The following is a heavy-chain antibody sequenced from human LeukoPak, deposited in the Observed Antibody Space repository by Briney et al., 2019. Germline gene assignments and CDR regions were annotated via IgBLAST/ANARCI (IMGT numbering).Heavy chain of an antibody. CDR2: ISYSGST. CDR3: ARLRIVVVPATLDY. D-gene: IGHD2-2*01. J-gene: IGHJ4*02. Sequence: SETLSLACTVSGVSISSSSLYWGWIRQPPGKGLEWIGSISYSGSTYYKSSLKSRVTISVDTSKNQFSLKLSSVTAADTAVYYCARLRIVVVPATLDYWGQGTLVTVSS. CDR1: GVSISSSSLY. V-gene: IGHV4-39*01.